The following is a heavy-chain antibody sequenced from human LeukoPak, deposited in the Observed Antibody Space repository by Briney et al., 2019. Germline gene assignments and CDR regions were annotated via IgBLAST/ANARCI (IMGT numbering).Heavy chain of an antibody. D-gene: IGHD3-9*01. CDR1: GFTFSDYY. CDR3: ARDLYPYYDVLTGPTGPSDY. Sequence: GGSLRLSCAAPGFTFSDYYMCWIRQAPGKGLEWVSYISSSGSTIYYADSVKGRFTISRDNAKNSLYLQMNSLRAEDTAVYYCARDLYPYYDVLTGPTGPSDYWGQGTLVTVSS. CDR2: ISSSGSTI. V-gene: IGHV3-11*01. J-gene: IGHJ4*02.